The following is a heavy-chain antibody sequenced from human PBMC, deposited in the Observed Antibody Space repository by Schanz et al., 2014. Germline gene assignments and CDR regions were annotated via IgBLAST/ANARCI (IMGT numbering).Heavy chain of an antibody. V-gene: IGHV3-7*01. D-gene: IGHD2-15*01. CDR1: RFTFSDYW. Sequence: EVQLVESGGGLVQPGGSLRLSCAASRFTFSDYWMSWVRQAPGKGLEWVANMNQDGSVKNYVDSAKGRFTISRDNAKNPLYLQMNSLRAEDTAVYYCARDKGGLIPFDYWGQGTLVAVSS. J-gene: IGHJ4*02. CDR3: ARDKGGLIPFDY. CDR2: MNQDGSVK.